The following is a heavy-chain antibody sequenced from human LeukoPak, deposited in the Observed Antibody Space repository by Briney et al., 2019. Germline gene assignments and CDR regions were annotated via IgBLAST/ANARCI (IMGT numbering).Heavy chain of an antibody. Sequence: PSQTLSLTCTVSGGSISSGGYYWSWIRQPPGKGLEWIGYIYYSGSTNYNPSLKSRVTISVDTSKNQFSLKLSSVTAADTAVYYCARGGRIAVAGTFDYWGQGTLVTVSS. J-gene: IGHJ4*02. D-gene: IGHD6-19*01. CDR1: GGSISSGGYY. V-gene: IGHV4-61*08. CDR3: ARGGRIAVAGTFDY. CDR2: IYYSGST.